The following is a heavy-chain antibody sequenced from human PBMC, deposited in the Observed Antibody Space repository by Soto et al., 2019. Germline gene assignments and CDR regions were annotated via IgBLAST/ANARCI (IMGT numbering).Heavy chain of an antibody. CDR3: ARQKTVAGQSDY. V-gene: IGHV4-59*08. CDR2: IYYSGST. CDR1: GGSISSYY. Sequence: SETLSLTCTVSGGSISSYYWSWIRQPPGKGLEWIGYIYYSGSTNYNPSLKSRVTISVDTSKNQFSLKLSSVTAADTAVYYCARQKTVAGQSDYWGQGTLVTVSS. J-gene: IGHJ4*02. D-gene: IGHD6-19*01.